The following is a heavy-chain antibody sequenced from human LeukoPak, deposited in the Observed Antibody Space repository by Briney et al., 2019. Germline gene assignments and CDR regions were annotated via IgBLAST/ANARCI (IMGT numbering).Heavy chain of an antibody. D-gene: IGHD3-22*01. Sequence: SETLSLTCTVSGGSISGYYWSWIRQPPGKGLEWIGYIYYSGSTNYNPSLKSRVTLSVDTSKNQFSLRLSSVTAADTAVYYCARRGNMTPAWFYGMDVWGQGTTVTVSS. V-gene: IGHV4-59*01. CDR1: GGSISGYY. CDR3: ARRGNMTPAWFYGMDV. CDR2: IYYSGST. J-gene: IGHJ6*02.